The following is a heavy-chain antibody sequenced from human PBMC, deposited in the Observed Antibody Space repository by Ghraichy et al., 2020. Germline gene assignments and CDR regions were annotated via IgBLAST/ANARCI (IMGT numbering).Heavy chain of an antibody. Sequence: GGSLRLSCAASGFTFSSYGMHWVRQAPGKGLEWVAVIWYDGSNKYYADSVKGRFTISRDNSKNTLYLQMNSLRAEDTAVYYCARDRNYDFWSGPDYWGQGTLVTVSS. D-gene: IGHD3-3*01. CDR1: GFTFSSYG. J-gene: IGHJ4*02. CDR2: IWYDGSNK. V-gene: IGHV3-33*01. CDR3: ARDRNYDFWSGPDY.